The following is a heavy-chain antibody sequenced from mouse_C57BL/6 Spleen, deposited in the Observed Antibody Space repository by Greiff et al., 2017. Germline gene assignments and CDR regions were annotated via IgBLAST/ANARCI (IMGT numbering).Heavy chain of an antibody. D-gene: IGHD1-1*01. J-gene: IGHJ4*01. Sequence: VQLKQSGGGLVKPGGSLKLSCAASGFTFSDYGMHWVRQAPEKGLEWVAYISSGSSTIYYAATVKGRFTISRDNAKNTLFLQMTSLRSEDTAMYYCARRRYYGSNYAMDYWGQGTSVTVSS. V-gene: IGHV5-17*01. CDR3: ARRRYYGSNYAMDY. CDR2: ISSGSSTI. CDR1: GFTFSDYG.